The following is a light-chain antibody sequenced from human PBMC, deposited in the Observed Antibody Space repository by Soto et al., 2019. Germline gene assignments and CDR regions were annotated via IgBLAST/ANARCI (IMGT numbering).Light chain of an antibody. CDR2: GAS. Sequence: EIVLTQSPDTLSVSPGERATLSCMASQSVSSNLAWYQQKPGQAPRLLIYGASTRATGIPARFSGSGSGTEFTLTISSLQSEDVAVYYCQQYNDWPFTFGQGTRLEIK. J-gene: IGKJ5*01. CDR3: QQYNDWPFT. V-gene: IGKV3-15*01. CDR1: QSVSSN.